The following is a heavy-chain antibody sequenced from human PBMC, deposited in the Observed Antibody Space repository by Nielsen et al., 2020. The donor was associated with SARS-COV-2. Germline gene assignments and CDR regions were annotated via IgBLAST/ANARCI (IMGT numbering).Heavy chain of an antibody. J-gene: IGHJ6*03. CDR1: GFTFSSYS. Sequence: GGSLRLSCAASGFTFSSYSMNWVRQAPGKGLEWVSSISSSSSYIYYADSVKGRFTISRDNAKNSLYLQMNSLRAEDTAVYYCARVPTFYSNYGDYYYYYMDVWDKGTTVTVSS. CDR3: ARVPTFYSNYGDYYYYYMDV. D-gene: IGHD4-11*01. CDR2: ISSSSSYI. V-gene: IGHV3-21*06.